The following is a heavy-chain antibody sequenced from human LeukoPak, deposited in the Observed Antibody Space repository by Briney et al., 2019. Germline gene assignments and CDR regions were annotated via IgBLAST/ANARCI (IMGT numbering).Heavy chain of an antibody. J-gene: IGHJ4*02. D-gene: IGHD2-15*01. V-gene: IGHV3-23*01. CDR1: GFTFSSYA. CDR2: ISGSGGIT. CDR3: AKAPLGRCSGAICYYFDY. Sequence: PGRSLRLSCAASGFTFSSYAMSWVRQAPGKGLEWVSGISGSGGITYYADSVKGRFTISRDNSKNTLYLQMNSLRAEDAAVYYCAKAPLGRCSGAICYYFDYWGQGTLVTVSS.